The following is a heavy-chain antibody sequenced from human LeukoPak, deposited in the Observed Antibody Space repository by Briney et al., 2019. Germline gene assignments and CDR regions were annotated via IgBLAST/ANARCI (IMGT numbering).Heavy chain of an antibody. CDR1: GFTFSNYS. V-gene: IGHV3-48*01. CDR3: ATSGYSSSWYFG. J-gene: IGHJ4*02. CDR2: ISRSSTTI. D-gene: IGHD6-13*01. Sequence: GGSLRLSCAASGFTFSNYSMNWVRQAPGKGLEWVSYISRSSTTIYYADSVKGRFTISRGNAKNSLYLQMNSLRAEDTAVYYCATSGYSSSWYFGWGQGTLVTVPS.